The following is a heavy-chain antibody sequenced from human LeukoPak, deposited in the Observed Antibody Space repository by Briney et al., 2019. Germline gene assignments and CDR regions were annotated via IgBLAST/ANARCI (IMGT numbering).Heavy chain of an antibody. D-gene: IGHD2-2*01. CDR1: GYSISSGYY. CDR3: ARLGPAATHYYYYYYMDV. J-gene: IGHJ6*03. CDR2: IYHSGST. V-gene: IGHV4-38-2*01. Sequence: SETLSLTCAVSGYSISSGYYGGWIRQPPGKGLEWIGSIYHSGSTYYNPSLKSRVTISVDTSKNQFSLKLSSVTAADTAVYYCARLGPAATHYYYYYYMDVWGKGTTVTVSS.